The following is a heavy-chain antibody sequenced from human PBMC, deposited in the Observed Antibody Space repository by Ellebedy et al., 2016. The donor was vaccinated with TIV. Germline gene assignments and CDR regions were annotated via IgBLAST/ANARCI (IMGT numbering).Heavy chain of an antibody. CDR3: ARDSGISV. D-gene: IGHD3-3*02. J-gene: IGHJ4*02. Sequence: MPSETLSLTCTVSGGSISSGGYYRSWIRQHPGKGLEWIGYIYYSGSTYYNPSLKSLVTISVDTSKNQFSLKLTSVTASDTAVYYCARDSGISVWGQGTLVTVSS. CDR2: IYYSGST. CDR1: GGSISSGGYY. V-gene: IGHV4-31*01.